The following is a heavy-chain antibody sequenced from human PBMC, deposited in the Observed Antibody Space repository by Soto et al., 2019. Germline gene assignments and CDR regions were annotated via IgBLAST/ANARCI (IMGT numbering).Heavy chain of an antibody. Sequence: SETLSLTCTVSGGSISSYYWSWIRQPPGKGLEWIGYIYYSGSTNYNPSLKSRVTISVDTSKNQFYLKLSSVTAADTAVYYCARVIRLLWFGESSYYFDYWGQGTLVTVSS. V-gene: IGHV4-59*01. J-gene: IGHJ4*02. D-gene: IGHD3-10*01. CDR3: ARVIRLLWFGESSYYFDY. CDR2: IYYSGST. CDR1: GGSISSYY.